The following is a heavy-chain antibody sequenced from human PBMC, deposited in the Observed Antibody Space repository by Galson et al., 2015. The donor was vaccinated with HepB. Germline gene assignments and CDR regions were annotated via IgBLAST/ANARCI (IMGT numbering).Heavy chain of an antibody. Sequence: LVKVSCKASGYKFTSYYMHWVRQAPGQGLEWMGIINPSGGSTDYAQKFRGRLTMTRDTSTSTVFMELSSLISEDTAVYHCARGVLLWDGPDYWGQGTLVTVSS. V-gene: IGHV1-46*01. CDR1: GYKFTSYY. CDR2: INPSGGST. D-gene: IGHD3-10*01. CDR3: ARGVLLWDGPDY. J-gene: IGHJ4*02.